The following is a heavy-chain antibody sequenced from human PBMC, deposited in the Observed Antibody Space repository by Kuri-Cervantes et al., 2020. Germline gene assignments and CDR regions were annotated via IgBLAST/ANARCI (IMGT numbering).Heavy chain of an antibody. CDR3: ARDRWIDLFAWFDP. CDR2: ISWNSGSI. J-gene: IGHJ5*02. D-gene: IGHD5-12*01. V-gene: IGHV3-9*01. Sequence: SLKISCAASGFTFDDYAMHWVRQAPGKGLEWVSGISWNSGSIGYADSVKGRFTISRDNAKNSLYLQMNSLRAEDTAVYYCARDRWIDLFAWFDPWGQGTLVTVSS. CDR1: GFTFDDYA.